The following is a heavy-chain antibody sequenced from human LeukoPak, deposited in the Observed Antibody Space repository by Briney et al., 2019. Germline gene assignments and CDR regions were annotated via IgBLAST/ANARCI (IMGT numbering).Heavy chain of an antibody. D-gene: IGHD3-22*01. J-gene: IGHJ4*02. CDR3: ARALPQYYYDSSGYLDY. CDR2: ISSSGRTI. CDR1: GFTFSDYY. V-gene: IGHV3-11*01. Sequence: PGGSLRLSCAASGFTFSDYYMSWIRQAPGKGLEWVSYISSSGRTIYYADSVKGRFTISRDNAKNSLYLQMNSLRAEDTAVYYCARALPQYYYDSSGYLDYWGQGTLVTVSS.